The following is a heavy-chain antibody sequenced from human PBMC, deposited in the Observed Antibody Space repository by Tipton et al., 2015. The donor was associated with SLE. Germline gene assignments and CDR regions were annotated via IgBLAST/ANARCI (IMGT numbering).Heavy chain of an antibody. CDR1: GGSISSYY. J-gene: IGHJ5*02. Sequence: TLSLTCTVSGGSISSYYWSWIRQPPGKGLEWIGYIYYSGSTNYNPSLKSRVTISVDTSKNQFSPKLSSVTAADTAVYYCARDEQQLQQSWFDPWGQGTLVTVSS. CDR3: ARDEQQLQQSWFDP. D-gene: IGHD6-13*01. V-gene: IGHV4-59*12. CDR2: IYYSGST.